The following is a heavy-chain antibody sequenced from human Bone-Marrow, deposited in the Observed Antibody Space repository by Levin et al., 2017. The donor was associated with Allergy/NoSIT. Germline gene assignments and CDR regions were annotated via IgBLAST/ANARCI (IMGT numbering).Heavy chain of an antibody. CDR3: ARVPRMVRGVISHHNWFDP. CDR2: INHSGST. J-gene: IGHJ5*02. Sequence: SETLSLTCAVYGGSFSGYYWSWIRKPPGKGLEWIGEINHSGSTNYNPSLKSRVTISVDTSKNQFSLKLSSVTAADTAVYYCARVPRMVRGVISHHNWFDPWGQGTLVTVSS. V-gene: IGHV4-34*01. D-gene: IGHD3-10*01. CDR1: GGSFSGYY.